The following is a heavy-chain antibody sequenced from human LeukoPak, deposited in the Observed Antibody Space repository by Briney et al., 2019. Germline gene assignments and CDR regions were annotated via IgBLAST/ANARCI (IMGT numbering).Heavy chain of an antibody. Sequence: KASETLSLTCTVSGASISTYFWSWIRQPPGKGLEWIGYVYSSGSTYYNPSLKSRVTISVDTSKNQFSLKLSSVTAADTAVYYCARLGSSWYVPNFDYWGQGTLVTVSS. D-gene: IGHD6-13*01. V-gene: IGHV4-4*08. CDR2: VYSSGST. CDR1: GASISTYF. CDR3: ARLGSSWYVPNFDY. J-gene: IGHJ4*02.